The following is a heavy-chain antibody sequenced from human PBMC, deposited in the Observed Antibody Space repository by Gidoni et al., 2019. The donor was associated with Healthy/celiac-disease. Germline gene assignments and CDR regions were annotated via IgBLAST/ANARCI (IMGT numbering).Heavy chain of an antibody. CDR3: ARDGDIVVVPAAIPLMDV. CDR1: GCTFSSYA. Sequence: QVQLVESGGGVVQPGRSLRLSCAASGCTFSSYALPWVRQAPGKGLEWVAVISYDGSNKYYADSVKGRFTISRDNSKNTLYLQMNSLRAEDTAVYYCARDGDIVVVPAAIPLMDVWGQGTTVTVSS. D-gene: IGHD2-2*01. J-gene: IGHJ6*02. V-gene: IGHV3-30*04. CDR2: ISYDGSNK.